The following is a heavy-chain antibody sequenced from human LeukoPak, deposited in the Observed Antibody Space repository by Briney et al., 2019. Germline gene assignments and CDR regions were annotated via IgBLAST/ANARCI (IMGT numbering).Heavy chain of an antibody. D-gene: IGHD3-10*01. CDR2: MNPNSGNT. CDR1: GGTFSSYA. CDR3: ARGPYYYGSGSYSLPDNWFDP. J-gene: IGHJ5*02. V-gene: IGHV1-8*03. Sequence: ASVKVSCKASGGTFSSYAINWVRQATGQGLEWMGWMNPNSGNTGYAQKFQGRVTITRNTSISTAYMELSSLRSEDTAVYYCARGPYYYGSGSYSLPDNWFDPWGQGTLVTVSS.